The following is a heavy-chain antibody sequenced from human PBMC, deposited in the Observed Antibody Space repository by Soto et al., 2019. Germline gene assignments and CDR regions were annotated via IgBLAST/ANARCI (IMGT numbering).Heavy chain of an antibody. CDR2: ISSSSSYI. Sequence: GGSLRLSCAASGFTFSSHSMNWVRQAPGKGLEWVSSISSSSSYIYYADSVKGRFTVSRDNAKNSVYLEMNSLSAEDTAVYYCARESEDLTSNFDYWGQGTLVTVSS. J-gene: IGHJ4*02. CDR3: ARESEDLTSNFDY. V-gene: IGHV3-21*01. CDR1: GFTFSSHS.